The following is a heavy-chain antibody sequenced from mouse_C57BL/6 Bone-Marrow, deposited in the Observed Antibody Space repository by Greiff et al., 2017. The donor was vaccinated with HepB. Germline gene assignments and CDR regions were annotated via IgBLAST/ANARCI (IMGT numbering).Heavy chain of an antibody. CDR2: ISSGGDYI. V-gene: IGHV5-9-1*02. Sequence: DVQLVESGEGLVKPGGSLKLSCAASGFTFSSYAMSWVRQTPEKRLEWVAYISSGGDYIYYADTVKGRFTISRDNARNTLYLQMSSLKSEDTAMYYCTSLLWPYYYAMDYWGQGTSVTVSS. CDR3: TSLLWPYYYAMDY. D-gene: IGHD2-1*01. CDR1: GFTFSSYA. J-gene: IGHJ4*01.